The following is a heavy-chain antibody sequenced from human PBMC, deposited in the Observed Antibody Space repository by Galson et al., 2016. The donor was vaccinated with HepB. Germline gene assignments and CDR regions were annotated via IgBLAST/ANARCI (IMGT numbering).Heavy chain of an antibody. Sequence: ISGDSVYNNGAAWVWIRQSPSRGLEWLGRTFYRSTWENHYAGSVKNRITISPDTSRNQFSLHLNSVTPEDTAVYYCARAVMLGRSMDVWGQGTTVTVSS. CDR1: GDSVYNNGAA. J-gene: IGHJ6*02. CDR2: TFYRSTWEN. CDR3: ARAVMLGRSMDV. D-gene: IGHD1-26*01. V-gene: IGHV6-1*01.